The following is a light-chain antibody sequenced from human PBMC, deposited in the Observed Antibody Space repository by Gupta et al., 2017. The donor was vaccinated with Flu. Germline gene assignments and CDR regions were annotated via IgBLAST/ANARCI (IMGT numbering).Light chain of an antibody. CDR3: QQYDMTPRA. CDR1: QSLFYSSSNKNY. J-gene: IGKJ1*01. Sequence: SLGERATSNCRSSQSLFYSSSNKNYLAWSQQKPGQPPKLLIYWASTRESVVPDRFSGSGSGTXFTLTIXSLQAEDVAVYYCQQYDMTPRAFGXGTKVEIK. V-gene: IGKV4-1*01. CDR2: WAS.